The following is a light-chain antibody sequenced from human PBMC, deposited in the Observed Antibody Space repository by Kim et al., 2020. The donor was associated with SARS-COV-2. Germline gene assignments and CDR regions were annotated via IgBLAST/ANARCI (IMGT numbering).Light chain of an antibody. CDR1: QGVSSY. Sequence: ASTGDRVTITCRASQGVSSYLSWYQQQPGKAPKLLIYAASTLQSGVPSRFSGSGSGTDFILAISCLQSEDFATYYCQQYYSFPWTFGQGTKVDIK. CDR3: QQYYSFPWT. V-gene: IGKV1-8*01. J-gene: IGKJ1*01. CDR2: AAS.